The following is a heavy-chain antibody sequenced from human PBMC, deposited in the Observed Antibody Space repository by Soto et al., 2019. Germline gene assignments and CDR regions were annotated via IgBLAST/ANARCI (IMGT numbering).Heavy chain of an antibody. CDR3: ARGLGSSWYWGSFQH. Sequence: QVQLVQSGAEVKKPGSSVKVSCKASGGTFSSYTISWVRQAPGQGREWLGRIIPILGIANYAQKFQGRVPITADKSTSTACLELGRLRSEATAVYYGARGLGSSWYWGSFQHWGQGTLVTVSS. CDR2: IIPILGIA. D-gene: IGHD6-13*01. CDR1: GGTFSSYT. V-gene: IGHV1-69*02. J-gene: IGHJ1*01.